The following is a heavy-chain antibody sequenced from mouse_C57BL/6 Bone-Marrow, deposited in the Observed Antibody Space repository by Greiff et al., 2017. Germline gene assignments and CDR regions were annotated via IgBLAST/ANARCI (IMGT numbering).Heavy chain of an antibody. CDR2: IDPANGNT. Sequence: VQLQQSVAELVRPGASVKLSCTASGFNIKNTYMHWVKQRPEQGLEWIGRIDPANGNTKYAPKFQGKATITADTSSSTAYMELRSLTSEDSAVYFCARSRITTVVATDYWGQGTTLTVSS. J-gene: IGHJ2*01. CDR3: ARSRITTVVATDY. CDR1: GFNIKNTY. V-gene: IGHV14-3*01. D-gene: IGHD1-1*01.